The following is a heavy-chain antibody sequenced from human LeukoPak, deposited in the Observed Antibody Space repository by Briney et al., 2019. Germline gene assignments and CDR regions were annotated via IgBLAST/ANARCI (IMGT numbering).Heavy chain of an antibody. J-gene: IGHJ4*02. D-gene: IGHD1-26*01. Sequence: SETLSLTCTVSGGSVSSANYYWSWIRQPPGKGLEWIGYIYNSRTTSYNPSLKSRVTISLDMSRNQFSLKVNSVTAADTAVYYCARDTYSGTYAGSGTGYWGQGALVTVSS. CDR1: GGSVSSANYY. V-gene: IGHV4-61*01. CDR3: ARDTYSGTYAGSGTGY. CDR2: IYNSRTT.